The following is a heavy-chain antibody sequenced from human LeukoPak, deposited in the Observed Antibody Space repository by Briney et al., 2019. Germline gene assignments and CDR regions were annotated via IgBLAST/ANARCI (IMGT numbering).Heavy chain of an antibody. D-gene: IGHD6-19*01. J-gene: IGHJ4*02. CDR1: GFTFSRYS. CDR2: ISTSSSFL. CDR3: AKVRWDNSGWYYLDS. V-gene: IGHV3-21*01. Sequence: PGGSLRLSCAASGFTFSRYSMNWVRQAPGKGLEWVSSISTSSSFLYYADSVKGRFTISRDNSKSTLLLQMNSLRAEDTAVYYCAKVRWDNSGWYYLDSWGQGTLVTVSS.